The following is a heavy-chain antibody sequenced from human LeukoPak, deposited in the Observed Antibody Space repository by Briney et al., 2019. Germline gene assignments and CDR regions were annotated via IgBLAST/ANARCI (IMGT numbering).Heavy chain of an antibody. D-gene: IGHD5-12*01. V-gene: IGHV4-38-2*02. CDR3: ARDVAGNTFDY. CDR1: GYSITSAYY. CDR2: IYYSGDT. J-gene: IGHJ4*02. Sequence: SETLSLTCTVSGYSITSAYYWGWIRQPPGKGLEWLGSIYYSGDTYNNPPLKSRVTISVDTAKSQFSLRLTSMTAADTAVYYCARDVAGNTFDYWGQGTLVTVSS.